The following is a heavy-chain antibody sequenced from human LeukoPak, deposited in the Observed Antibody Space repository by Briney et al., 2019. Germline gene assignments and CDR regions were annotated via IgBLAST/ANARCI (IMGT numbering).Heavy chain of an antibody. CDR1: GYTFTGYY. CDR2: INPNSGGT. J-gene: IGHJ5*02. V-gene: IGHV1-2*02. D-gene: IGHD6-19*01. CDR3: ARDRVRAVAGKGNWFDP. Sequence: GASVKVSCKASGYTFTGYYMHWVRQAPGQGLGWMGWINPNSGGTNYAQKFQGRVTMTRDASISTAYMELSRLRSDDTAVYYCARDRVRAVAGKGNWFDPWGQGTLVTVSS.